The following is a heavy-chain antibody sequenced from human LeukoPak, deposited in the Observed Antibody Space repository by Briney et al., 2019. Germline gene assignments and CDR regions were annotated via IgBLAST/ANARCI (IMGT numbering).Heavy chain of an antibody. V-gene: IGHV3-23*01. CDR3: AKAAAAPGFDF. J-gene: IGHJ4*02. CDR2: VSGSGDRM. CDR1: GFTFSSYA. Sequence: GGSLRLSCAASGFTFSSYAMSWVRQAPGKGLEWVATVSGSGDRMYHADSVRGRFTISRDNSKNTIYLQMNSLRAEDTALYYCAKAAAAPGFDFWGQGTLVTVSS. D-gene: IGHD6-13*01.